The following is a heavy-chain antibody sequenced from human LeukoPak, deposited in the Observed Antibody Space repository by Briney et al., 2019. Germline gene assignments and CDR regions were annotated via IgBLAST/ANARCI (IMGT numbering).Heavy chain of an antibody. D-gene: IGHD3-10*01. J-gene: IGHJ6*03. CDR1: GGSFSGYY. CDR3: ARGRPAYSGVRGPVGRADYYMDV. V-gene: IGHV4-34*01. CDR2: VNHSAST. Sequence: HSETLSLTCAVYGGSFSGYYWSWIRQPPGKGLEWIGEVNHSASTNYNPSLKSRVTISVDTSKNQFSLKLSSVTTADTAVYYCARGRPAYSGVRGPVGRADYYMDVWGKGTTVTVSS.